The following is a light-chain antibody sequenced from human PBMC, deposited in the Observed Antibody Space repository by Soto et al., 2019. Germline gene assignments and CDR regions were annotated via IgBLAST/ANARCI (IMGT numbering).Light chain of an antibody. CDR1: RSDVGGYNY. CDR2: EVS. V-gene: IGLV2-14*01. Sequence: QSVLTQPASVSGSPGQSITISCTGTRSDVGGYNYVSWYQQHPGKAPKLMIYEVSNRPSGVSNRFSGSKSGNTASLTISGLQAEDEADYYGSSYTSSSTSYVFGTGTQLTVL. J-gene: IGLJ1*01. CDR3: SSYTSSSTSYV.